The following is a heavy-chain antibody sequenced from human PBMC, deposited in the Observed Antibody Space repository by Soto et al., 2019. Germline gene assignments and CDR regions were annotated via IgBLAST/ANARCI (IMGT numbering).Heavy chain of an antibody. J-gene: IGHJ4*02. CDR3: AIPRTPGNYWGLIEY. Sequence: QVQLVESGGGVVQPGRSLRLSCAVSGFSISNSAVHWVRQAPGKGLEWVAVISFDGSNEFYGDSVKGRFTISRDNSENTLSLHMNSLRGDDTAIYYCAIPRTPGNYWGLIEYWGQGTLVTVSS. V-gene: IGHV3-30-3*01. CDR1: GFSISNSA. CDR2: ISFDGSNE. D-gene: IGHD3-10*01.